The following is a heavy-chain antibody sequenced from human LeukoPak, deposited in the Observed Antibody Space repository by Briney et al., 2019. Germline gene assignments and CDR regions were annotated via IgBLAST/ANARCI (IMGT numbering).Heavy chain of an antibody. CDR2: ISGSGGST. Sequence: LSLTCTVSGGSISSDYYWSWIRQAPGKGLEWVSAISGSGGSTYYADSVKGRFTISRGNSKNTLYLQMNSLRAEDTAVYYCAKAKQQLVAPPNWFDPWGQGTLVTVSS. J-gene: IGHJ5*02. CDR3: AKAKQQLVAPPNWFDP. CDR1: GGSISSDY. D-gene: IGHD6-13*01. V-gene: IGHV3-23*01.